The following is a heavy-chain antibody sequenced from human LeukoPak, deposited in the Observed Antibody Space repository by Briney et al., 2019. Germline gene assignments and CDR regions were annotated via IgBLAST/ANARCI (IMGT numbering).Heavy chain of an antibody. CDR2: IYYSGNT. CDR1: GGSISSYY. J-gene: IGHJ4*02. CDR3: ARDLGNGGSYLDH. V-gene: IGHV4-59*01. Sequence: SETLSLTCTVSGGSISSYYWSWIRQPPGKGLEWIGYIYYSGNTNYNPSLKSRVTISADTSKNQFSLKLNSVTAADTAVYYCARDLGNGGSYLDHWGQGTLVTVSS. D-gene: IGHD1-26*01.